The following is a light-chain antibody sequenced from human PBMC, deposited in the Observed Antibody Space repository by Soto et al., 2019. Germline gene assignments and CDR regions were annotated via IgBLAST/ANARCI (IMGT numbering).Light chain of an antibody. Sequence: DIHMTRSPSSLSASVGNIFTITCRASTGIRTDLSWYQKKPVKVPKVLIYAATSLHSGVPSRFSGSGSGTDFTLTVSSLRPEDFATYYCQQTYSIPRTFGHGTKVDIK. CDR1: TGIRTD. J-gene: IGKJ1*01. CDR2: AAT. CDR3: QQTYSIPRT. V-gene: IGKV1-39*01.